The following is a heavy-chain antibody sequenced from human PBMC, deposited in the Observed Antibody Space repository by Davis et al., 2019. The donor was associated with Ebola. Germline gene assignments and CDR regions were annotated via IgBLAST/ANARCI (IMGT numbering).Heavy chain of an antibody. CDR3: ARGYCSGGSCYSPDY. CDR2: IIPIFGTA. CDR1: GGTFSSYA. D-gene: IGHD2-15*01. Sequence: SVKVSCKASGGTFSSYAISWVRQAPGQGLEWMGGIIPIFGTANYAQKFQGRVTITADKSTSTAYMELSSLRSDDTAVYYCARGYCSGGSCYSPDYWGQGTLVTVSS. J-gene: IGHJ4*02. V-gene: IGHV1-69*06.